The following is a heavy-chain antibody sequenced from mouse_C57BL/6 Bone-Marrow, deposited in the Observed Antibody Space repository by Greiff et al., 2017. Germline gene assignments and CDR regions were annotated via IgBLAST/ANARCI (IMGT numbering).Heavy chain of an antibody. V-gene: IGHV1-59*01. Sequence: QVQLQQPGAELVRPGTSVKLSCKASGYTFTSYWMHWVKQRPGQGLEWIGVIDPSDSYTNYNQKFKGKATLTVDTSSSTAYMQLISLTSEDSAVYYCASPGGNWYFDVWGTGTTVTVSS. CDR3: ASPGGNWYFDV. CDR1: GYTFTSYW. CDR2: IDPSDSYT. J-gene: IGHJ1*03.